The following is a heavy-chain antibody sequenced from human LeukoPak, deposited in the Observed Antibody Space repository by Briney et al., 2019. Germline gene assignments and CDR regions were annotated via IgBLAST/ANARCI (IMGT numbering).Heavy chain of an antibody. V-gene: IGHV3-33*03. CDR2: IWSDGSKE. Sequence: GRSLRLSCAASGFSFSDYGVHWVRQAPGKGLEWVAVIWSDGSKENYADSVKGRFTISRDNSKNTVFLQMNSLIAEDTAVYYCAKDASGPYNSLFDPWGQGTLVIVSP. J-gene: IGHJ5*02. CDR3: AKDASGPYNSLFDP. D-gene: IGHD6-19*01. CDR1: GFSFSDYG.